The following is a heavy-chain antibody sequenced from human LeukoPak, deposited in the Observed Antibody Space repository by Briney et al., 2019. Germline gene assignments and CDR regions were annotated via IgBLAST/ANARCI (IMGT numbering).Heavy chain of an antibody. J-gene: IGHJ4*02. Sequence: GGSLRLSCAASGFTFSSYWMSWVRQAPGKGLEWVSYISSSSSTIYYADSVKGRFTISRDNAKNSLYLQMNSLRAEDTAVYYCARDTYYDFWSGFDYWGQGTLVTVSS. CDR2: ISSSSSTI. CDR3: ARDTYYDFWSGFDY. CDR1: GFTFSSYW. V-gene: IGHV3-48*01. D-gene: IGHD3-3*01.